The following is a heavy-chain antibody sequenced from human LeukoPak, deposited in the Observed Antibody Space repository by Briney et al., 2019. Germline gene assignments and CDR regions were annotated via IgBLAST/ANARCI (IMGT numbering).Heavy chain of an antibody. CDR2: ISGSGGST. Sequence: PGGSLRLSCAASGFTFSNAWMSWVRQAPGKGLEWVSAISGSGGSTYYADSVKGRFTISRDNSKNTLYLQMNSLRAEDTAVYYCAKDVTMIGKGAFDIWGQGTMVTVSS. CDR3: AKDVTMIGKGAFDI. V-gene: IGHV3-23*01. D-gene: IGHD3-22*01. J-gene: IGHJ3*02. CDR1: GFTFSNAW.